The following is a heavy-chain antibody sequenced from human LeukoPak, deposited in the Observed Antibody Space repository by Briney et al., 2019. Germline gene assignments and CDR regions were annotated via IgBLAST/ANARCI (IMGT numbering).Heavy chain of an antibody. D-gene: IGHD3-3*01. Sequence: PSETLSLTCIVSGGSISSGVYYWSWLRQHPGKGLEGFGYIYYSGSTYYNPSLKSRVTISVDTSKNQFSLKLSSVTAADTAVYYCASRFLEGYYYMDVWGKGTTVTVSS. CDR1: GGSISSGVYY. CDR2: IYYSGST. J-gene: IGHJ6*03. CDR3: ASRFLEGYYYMDV. V-gene: IGHV4-31*03.